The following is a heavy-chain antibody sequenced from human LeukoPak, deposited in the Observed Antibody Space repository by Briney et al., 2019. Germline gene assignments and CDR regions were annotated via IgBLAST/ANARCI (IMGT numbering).Heavy chain of an antibody. CDR2: ISSDSRYT. CDR3: AREYYDYVMNWFDP. J-gene: IGHJ5*02. V-gene: IGHV3-11*05. D-gene: IGHD3-16*01. Sequence: PGGSLRLSCAASGFIFTDYYMTWIRQAPGKGLEWVSYISSDSRYTNYGDSVKGRFTISRDNAKNSLYLQMNSLRAEDTAVYYCAREYYDYVMNWFDPWGQGTLVTVSS. CDR1: GFIFTDYY.